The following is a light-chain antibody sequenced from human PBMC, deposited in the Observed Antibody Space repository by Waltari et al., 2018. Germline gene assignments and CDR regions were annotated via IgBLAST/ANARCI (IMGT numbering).Light chain of an antibody. CDR2: SND. J-gene: IGLJ3*02. Sequence: QSVFTHPPPASGAPGQGVPISCSGDSPNTASTLANCSQQFPGTAPRLLIYSNDQRPSGVPDRFSGSKSGTSASLAISGLRSEDEADYYCTSWDDSLNGYWVFGGGTRLTVL. V-gene: IGLV1-44*01. CDR1: SPNTASTL. CDR3: TSWDDSLNGYWV.